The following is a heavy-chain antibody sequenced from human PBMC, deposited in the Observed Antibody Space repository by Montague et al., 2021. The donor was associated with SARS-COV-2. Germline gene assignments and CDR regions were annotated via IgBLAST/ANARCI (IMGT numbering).Heavy chain of an antibody. Sequence: SETLSLTCTVSGGSISSSSYYWGWIRQPPGKGLEWIGSIYYSGSTYYNPSLKSRVTISVDTSKNQFSLKLSSVTAADTAVYYCAGERITMIVVVITPYYYYGMDVWGRGTTVTVSS. J-gene: IGHJ6*02. D-gene: IGHD3-22*01. CDR1: GGSISSSSYY. V-gene: IGHV4-39*02. CDR2: IYYSGST. CDR3: AGERITMIVVVITPYYYYGMDV.